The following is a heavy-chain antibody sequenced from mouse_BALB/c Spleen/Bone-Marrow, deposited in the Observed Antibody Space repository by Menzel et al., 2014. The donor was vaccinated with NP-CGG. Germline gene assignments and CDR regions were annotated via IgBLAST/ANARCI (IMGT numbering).Heavy chain of an antibody. CDR3: ARGSYYEGAMDY. CDR2: IWAGGST. CDR1: GFSLXSYG. V-gene: IGHV2-9*02. J-gene: IGHJ4*01. Sequence: VKLVESGPGLVAPSQSLSIPCTVSGFSLXSYGVHWVRQPPGKVLEWLGVIWAGGSTNYNSALMSRLSISKDNSKSQVFLKMNSLQTDDTAMYYCARGSYYEGAMDYWGQGTSVTVSS. D-gene: IGHD1-1*01.